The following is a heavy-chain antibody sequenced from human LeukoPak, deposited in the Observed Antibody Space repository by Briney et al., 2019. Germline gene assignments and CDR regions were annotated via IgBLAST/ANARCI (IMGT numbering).Heavy chain of an antibody. J-gene: IGHJ5*02. V-gene: IGHV4-59*13. D-gene: IGHD5-12*01. CDR1: GGSISSYF. CDR3: ARGGSPRLDL. Sequence: PSETLSLTCTVSGGSISSYFWSWIRQPPGKGLEWIGYIYESGSTNYNPSLKSRVTMSIDPSKNQFSLKLTSVPAADTAVYYCARGGSPRLDLWGQGTLVTVSS. CDR2: IYESGST.